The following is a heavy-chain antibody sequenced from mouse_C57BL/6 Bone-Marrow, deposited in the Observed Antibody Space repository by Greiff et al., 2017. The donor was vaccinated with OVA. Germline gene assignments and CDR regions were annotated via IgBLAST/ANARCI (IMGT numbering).Heavy chain of an antibody. J-gene: IGHJ4*01. CDR2: IRSKSNNYAT. D-gene: IGHD1-1*01. V-gene: IGHV10-1*01. CDR3: VRERGYYPYAMDY. CDR1: GFSFNTYA. Sequence: GGGLVQPKGSLKLSCAASGFSFNTYAMNWVRQAPGKGLEWVARIRSKSNNYATYYADSVKDRFTISRDDSESMLYLQMNNLKTEDTAMYYCVRERGYYPYAMDYWGQGTSVTVSS.